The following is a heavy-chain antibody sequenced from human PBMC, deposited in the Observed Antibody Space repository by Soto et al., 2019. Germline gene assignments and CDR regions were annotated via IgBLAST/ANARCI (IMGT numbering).Heavy chain of an antibody. Sequence: QVQLQESGPGLVKPSETLSLTCTVSGGSISNYYWTWVRQPPGTGLEWIGFVYYTGSTNYNPSLKSRVTISLDTSKNQFSVKLNSVTAADTAVYYCARAGYSYGTGYYFDYWGQGTLVTVSS. CDR3: ARAGYSYGTGYYFDY. D-gene: IGHD5-18*01. J-gene: IGHJ4*02. CDR2: VYYTGST. CDR1: GGSISNYY. V-gene: IGHV4-59*01.